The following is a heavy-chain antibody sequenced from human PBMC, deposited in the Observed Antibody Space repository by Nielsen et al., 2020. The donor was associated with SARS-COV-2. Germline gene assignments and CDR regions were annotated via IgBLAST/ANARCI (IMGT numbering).Heavy chain of an antibody. J-gene: IGHJ5*02. D-gene: IGHD2-15*01. V-gene: IGHV4-30-4*01. CDR3: ARGVFAGYCSGGSCQNWFDP. CDR2: IYYSGST. Sequence: WIRQPPGKGLEWIGYIYYSGSTYYNPSLKSRVTISVDTSKNQFSLKLSSVTAADTAVYYCARGVFAGYCSGGSCQNWFDPWGQGTLVTVSS.